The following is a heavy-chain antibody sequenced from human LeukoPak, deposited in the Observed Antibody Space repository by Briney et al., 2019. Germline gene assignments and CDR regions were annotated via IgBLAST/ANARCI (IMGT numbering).Heavy chain of an antibody. CDR2: IYHSGST. CDR1: GYSISSGYY. D-gene: IGHD6-19*01. J-gene: IGHJ4*02. Sequence: PSETLSLTCTVSGYSISSGYYWGWIRQPPGKGLEWIGSIYHSGSTSYNPSLKSRVTISVDTSKNQFSLKLSSVTAADTAVYYCARSSGWYGPPGYWGQGTLVTVSS. CDR3: ARSSGWYGPPGY. V-gene: IGHV4-38-2*02.